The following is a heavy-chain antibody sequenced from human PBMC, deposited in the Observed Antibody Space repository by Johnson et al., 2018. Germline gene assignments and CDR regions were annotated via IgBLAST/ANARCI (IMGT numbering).Heavy chain of an antibody. Sequence: QVQLQESGPGLVKPSETLSLTCTVSGGSISSYYWSWIRQPPGKGLEWVGYISYSGSTNYSPSLKSRVTISLDTSKKQFSLKLSSVTAADTAVYYWARAAPGYSYGTFDYWGQGTLVTVSS. V-gene: IGHV4-59*01. CDR3: ARAAPGYSYGTFDY. CDR2: ISYSGST. D-gene: IGHD5-18*01. CDR1: GGSISSYY. J-gene: IGHJ4*02.